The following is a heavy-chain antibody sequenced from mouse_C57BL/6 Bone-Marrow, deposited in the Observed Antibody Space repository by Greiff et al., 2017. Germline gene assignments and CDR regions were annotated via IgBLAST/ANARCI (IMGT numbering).Heavy chain of an antibody. CDR1: GYTFTDYE. CDR2: IDPETGGT. J-gene: IGHJ2*01. D-gene: IGHD1-1*01. Sequence: VQLQQSGAELVRPGASVTLSCKASGYTFTDYEMHWVKQTPVHGLEWIGAIDPETGGTAYNQKFKGQAILTADKSSTTAYMQLRSLTSEYSAVYYGTRRDYYGSREYFDYWGQGTTLTVSS. CDR3: TRRDYYGSREYFDY. V-gene: IGHV1-15*01.